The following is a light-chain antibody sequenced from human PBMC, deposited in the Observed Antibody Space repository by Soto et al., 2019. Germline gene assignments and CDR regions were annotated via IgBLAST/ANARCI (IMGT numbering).Light chain of an antibody. Sequence: QSALTQPASVSGSPGQSITISCTGTSSDVGGYDFVSWYQQRPGKAPKLIIYDVSNRPSGVSNRFSGSKSGNTASLTISGLQAEDEADYYCTSYTRSDIGVFGGGTQLPVL. J-gene: IGLJ3*02. CDR1: SSDVGGYDF. CDR3: TSYTRSDIGV. V-gene: IGLV2-14*01. CDR2: DVS.